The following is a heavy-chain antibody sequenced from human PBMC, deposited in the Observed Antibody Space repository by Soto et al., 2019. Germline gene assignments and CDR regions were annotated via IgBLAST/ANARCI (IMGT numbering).Heavy chain of an antibody. J-gene: IGHJ6*02. Sequence: LRLSWAASGFNFNSYTINWVLQAPGKRLEWLSSISSSGYIFSTDSVRGRFTISRDNAKNSVYLQINSLRAEDTAVYFCARDCSGGSCYPGMDVWGQGTTVTVSS. CDR1: GFNFNSYT. CDR3: ARDCSGGSCYPGMDV. CDR2: ISSSGYI. V-gene: IGHV3-21*01. D-gene: IGHD2-15*01.